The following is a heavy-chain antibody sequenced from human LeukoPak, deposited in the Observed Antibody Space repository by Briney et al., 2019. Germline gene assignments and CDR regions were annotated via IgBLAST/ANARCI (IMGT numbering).Heavy chain of an antibody. V-gene: IGHV1-2*02. CDR2: INPNSGGT. Sequence: ASVKVSCKASGYTFTGYYMHWVRQAPGQGLEWVGWINPNSGGTNYAQKFQGRVTMTRDTSISTAYMELSRLRSDDTAVYYCARDESKGAYSSVDYWGQGTLVTVSS. D-gene: IGHD6-25*01. CDR1: GYTFTGYY. CDR3: ARDESKGAYSSVDY. J-gene: IGHJ4*02.